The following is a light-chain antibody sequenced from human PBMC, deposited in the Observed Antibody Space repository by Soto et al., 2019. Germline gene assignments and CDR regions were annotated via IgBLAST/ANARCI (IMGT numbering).Light chain of an antibody. CDR3: SSYAGSSNV. V-gene: IGLV2-8*01. J-gene: IGLJ1*01. CDR1: SSDVGGYNY. CDR2: EVN. Sequence: QSLLTEPSCASLSLGQSVAISCSGTSSDVGGYNYVSWYQQHPGKAPKLMIYEVNKRPSGVPDRFSGSKSGNTASLTVSGLQAEDEADYYCSSYAGSSNVFGTGTKVTVL.